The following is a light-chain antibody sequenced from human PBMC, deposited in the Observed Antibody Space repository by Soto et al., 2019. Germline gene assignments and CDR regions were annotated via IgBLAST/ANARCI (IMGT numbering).Light chain of an antibody. Sequence: QSVLTQPPSASGTPGQKVTISCSGDTSDIGSNTIHWYRHLPGSGPTLVVFNNDQRPSGVPDRISGSKSGTSASLAISGLQSEDEAYCYCAAWDGRLKHNVFCTGTNFAVL. CDR2: NND. J-gene: IGLJ1*01. CDR3: AAWDGRLKHNV. V-gene: IGLV1-44*01. CDR1: TSDIGSNT.